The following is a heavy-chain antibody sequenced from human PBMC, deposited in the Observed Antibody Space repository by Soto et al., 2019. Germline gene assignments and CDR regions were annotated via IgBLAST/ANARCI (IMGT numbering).Heavy chain of an antibody. CDR3: ARDLYSDY. V-gene: IGHV3-66*01. CDR1: GFTVTSHY. Sequence: EVQLVESGGGLVQPGGSLRLSCAASGFTVTSHYMSWVRQAPGKGLEWVSVIYSGSSTYYAVSVKGRFTISRDNSKNTLYLQMNSLRAEDTAVYYCARDLYSDYWGQGTLVTVSS. J-gene: IGHJ4*02. CDR2: IYSGSST.